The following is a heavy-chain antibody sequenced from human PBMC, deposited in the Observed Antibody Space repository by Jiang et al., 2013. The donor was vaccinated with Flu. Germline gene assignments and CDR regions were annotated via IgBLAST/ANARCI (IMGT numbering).Heavy chain of an antibody. J-gene: IGHJ4*02. Sequence: WVSYISSSSSTIYYADSVKGRFTISRDNAKNSLYLQMNSLRAEDTAVYYCARDSTSLYRQLVELDYWGQGTLVTVSS. D-gene: IGHD6-6*01. V-gene: IGHV3-48*01. CDR3: ARDSTSLYRQLVELDY. CDR2: ISSSSSTI.